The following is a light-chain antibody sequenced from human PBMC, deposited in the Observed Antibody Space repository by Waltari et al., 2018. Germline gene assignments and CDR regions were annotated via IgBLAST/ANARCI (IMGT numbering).Light chain of an antibody. Sequence: DIQMTQSPSSLSASVGDRVTITCQASHDIRKYLNWYQQKPGKAPKLLIYDASNLETGVPSRFSGSGSGTDFTFTISSLQPEDIATYYCQQYDNLPLTFGGGTKVEIK. J-gene: IGKJ4*01. CDR3: QQYDNLPLT. CDR2: DAS. CDR1: HDIRKY. V-gene: IGKV1-33*01.